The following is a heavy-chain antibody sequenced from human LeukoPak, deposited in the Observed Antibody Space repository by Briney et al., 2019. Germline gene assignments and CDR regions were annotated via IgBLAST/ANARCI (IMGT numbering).Heavy chain of an antibody. CDR1: GYTFTSYY. V-gene: IGHV1-46*01. CDR3: ARVRSSWQTDAFDI. CDR2: INPSGGST. D-gene: IGHD6-13*01. J-gene: IGHJ3*02. Sequence: ASVKVSCKASGYTFTSYYMHWVRQAPGQGLEWMGIINPSGGSTSYAQKFQGRVTMTRDMSTSTVYMELNSLRAEDTAVYYCARVRSSWQTDAFDIWGQGTMVTVSS.